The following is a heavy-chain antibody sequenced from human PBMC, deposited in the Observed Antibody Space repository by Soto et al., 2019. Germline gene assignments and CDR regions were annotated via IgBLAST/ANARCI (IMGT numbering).Heavy chain of an antibody. CDR2: IYPGDSDT. Sequence: ESLKISFKGSGYSFTSYWIGWVRQMPGKGLEWMGIIYPGDSDTRYSPSFQGQVTISADKSISTAYLQWSSLKASDTAMYYCAVAYCGGDCYSPLEYYYGMDVWGQGTTVTVSS. J-gene: IGHJ6*02. CDR1: GYSFTSYW. D-gene: IGHD2-21*02. CDR3: AVAYCGGDCYSPLEYYYGMDV. V-gene: IGHV5-51*01.